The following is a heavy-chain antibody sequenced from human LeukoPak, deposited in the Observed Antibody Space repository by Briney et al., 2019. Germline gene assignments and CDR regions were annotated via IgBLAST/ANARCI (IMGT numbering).Heavy chain of an antibody. CDR1: GGTFSSYA. D-gene: IGHD2-15*01. CDR2: IIPILGIA. CDR3: ATRRADIVVVAAEV. J-gene: IGHJ4*02. Sequence: SVKVSCKASGGTFSSYAISWVRQAPGQGLEWMGRIIPILGIANYAQKFQGRVTITADKSTSTAYMELSSLRSEDTAVYYCATRRADIVVVAAEVWGQGTLVTVSS. V-gene: IGHV1-69*04.